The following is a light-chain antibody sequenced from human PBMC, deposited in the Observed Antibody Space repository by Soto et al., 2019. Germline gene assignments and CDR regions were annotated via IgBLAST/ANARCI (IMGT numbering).Light chain of an antibody. CDR2: NKN. Sequence: QSVLTQPPSASGTPGQRVTVSCSGSRSNIGSHPVHWYQQLPGTAPKLLIFNKNLRPSGVPDRFSVSKSGTSASLAISGLQSEEEADYYCSAWDDSLNGPVFGGGTKLTVL. CDR1: RSNIGSHP. J-gene: IGLJ3*02. CDR3: SAWDDSLNGPV. V-gene: IGLV1-44*01.